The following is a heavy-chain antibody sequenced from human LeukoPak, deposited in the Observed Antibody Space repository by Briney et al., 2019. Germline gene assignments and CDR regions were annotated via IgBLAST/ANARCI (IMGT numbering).Heavy chain of an antibody. V-gene: IGHV1-2*02. D-gene: IGHD3-3*01. J-gene: IGHJ4*02. Sequence: GASVKVSCKASGYTFTGYYMHWVRQAPGQGLEWMGWINPNSGGTNYAQKFQGRVTMTRDTSISTAYMELSRLRSDDTAVYYCASHPKLRFLEWLLKPLDYWGQGTLVTVSS. CDR3: ASHPKLRFLEWLLKPLDY. CDR2: INPNSGGT. CDR1: GYTFTGYY.